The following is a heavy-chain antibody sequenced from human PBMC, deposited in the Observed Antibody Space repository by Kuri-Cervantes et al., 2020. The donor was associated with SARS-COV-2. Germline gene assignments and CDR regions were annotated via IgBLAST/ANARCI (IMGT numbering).Heavy chain of an antibody. CDR1: GFSFNIYS. CDR2: ISSQSLYI. V-gene: IGHV3-21*01. CDR3: ARDLDCTVALCPNGDDGFDL. Sequence: GGSLRLSCAASGFSFNIYSMNWVRQAPGKGLEWVSSISSQSLYIFYADSVKGRFTISRDNARNSLYLQMNSLRAEDTAVYYCARDLDCTVALCPNGDDGFDLWGQGTIVTVSS. J-gene: IGHJ3*01. D-gene: IGHD2-8*02.